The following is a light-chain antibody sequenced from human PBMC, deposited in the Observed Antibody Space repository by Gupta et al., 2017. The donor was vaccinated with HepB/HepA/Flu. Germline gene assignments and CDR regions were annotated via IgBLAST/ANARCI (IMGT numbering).Light chain of an antibody. Sequence: QSALPQSRSVSGSPGQSVTIFCTGTSSDVGAYNYVSWYQQRPGKAPKLMIYDVSKWPSGVPDRFSGSKSGNTASLTISGLQAEDEADYYCCSYAGSSYVFGSGTKVTVL. J-gene: IGLJ1*01. CDR1: SSDVGAYNY. V-gene: IGLV2-11*01. CDR3: CSYAGSSYV. CDR2: DVS.